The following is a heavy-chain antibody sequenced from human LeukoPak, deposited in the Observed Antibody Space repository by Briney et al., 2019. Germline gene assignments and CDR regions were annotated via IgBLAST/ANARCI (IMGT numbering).Heavy chain of an antibody. J-gene: IGHJ4*02. CDR2: ISSSSTTV. D-gene: IGHD1-26*01. CDR1: GFTFSGYA. V-gene: IGHV3-48*01. Sequence: GGSLRLSCAASGFTFSGYAMNWVRQAPGKGLEWVSYISSSSTTVYYADSVRGRFTISRDNGENSLYLQMNSLRTEDTAVYYCARDSPSGSRDYWGQGTLVSVSP. CDR3: ARDSPSGSRDY.